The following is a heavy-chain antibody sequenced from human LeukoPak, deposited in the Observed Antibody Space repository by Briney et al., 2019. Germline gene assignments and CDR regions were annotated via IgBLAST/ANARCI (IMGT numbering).Heavy chain of an antibody. J-gene: IGHJ4*02. D-gene: IGHD2-21*02. V-gene: IGHV3-30-3*01. Sequence: PGGSLRLSCAASGFIFSGHVMHWVRQAPGKGLEWVSLISYDGSNKDYADSVKGRFTISRDNSKNTLYLQMNSLRAEDTAVYYCAKGDWGSPFDYWGQGTLVTVSS. CDR1: GFIFSGHV. CDR3: AKGDWGSPFDY. CDR2: ISYDGSNK.